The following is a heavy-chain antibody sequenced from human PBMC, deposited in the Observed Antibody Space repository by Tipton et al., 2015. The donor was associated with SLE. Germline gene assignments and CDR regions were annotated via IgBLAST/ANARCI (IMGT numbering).Heavy chain of an antibody. J-gene: IGHJ4*02. CDR2: IYYSGSS. V-gene: IGHV4-39*07. Sequence: TLSLTCTASGGSISSTTYYWGWIRQPPGKGLEWIGIIYYSGSSYCNPSLKSRVTISLHTSKNQFSLKLSSVTAADTAVYYCASLNVVATIANFWGQGTLVTVSS. D-gene: IGHD5-12*01. CDR3: ASLNVVATIANF. CDR1: GGSISSTTYY.